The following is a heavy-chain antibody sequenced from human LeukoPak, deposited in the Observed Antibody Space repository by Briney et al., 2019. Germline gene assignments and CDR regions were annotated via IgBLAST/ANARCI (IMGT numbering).Heavy chain of an antibody. Sequence: GGSLRLSCAASGFTFSDYYMSWIRQAPGKGLEWVSSISSSSSYIYYADSVKGRFTISRDNAKNSLYLQMNSLRAEDTAVYYCARVRYDGSGYYSIYDYWGQGTLDTVSS. V-gene: IGHV3-11*06. D-gene: IGHD3-22*01. CDR1: GFTFSDYY. CDR2: ISSSSSYI. J-gene: IGHJ4*02. CDR3: ARVRYDGSGYYSIYDY.